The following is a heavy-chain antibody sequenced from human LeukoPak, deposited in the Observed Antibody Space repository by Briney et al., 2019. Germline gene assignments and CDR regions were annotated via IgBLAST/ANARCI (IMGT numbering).Heavy chain of an antibody. J-gene: IGHJ4*02. Sequence: GGSLRLSCAASGFTFSGYIVTWVRQAPGKGLEWVSSISSTSTYMYYADSVKGRFTISRDNAKDSLYLQMNSLRAEDTAVYYCARDTSGSLDFWGQGTLVTVSS. CDR1: GFTFSGYI. CDR2: ISSTSTYM. D-gene: IGHD6-19*01. CDR3: ARDTSGSLDF. V-gene: IGHV3-21*01.